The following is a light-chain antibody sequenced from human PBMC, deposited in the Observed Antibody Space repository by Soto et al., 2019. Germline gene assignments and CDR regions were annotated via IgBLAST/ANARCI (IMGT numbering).Light chain of an antibody. CDR1: SGSVSTNYY. V-gene: IGLV8-61*01. Sequence: QTVVTQEPSFSVSPGGTVTLTCGLSSGSVSTNYYPSWYQQTPGQAPRTLIYSTNTRSSGVPDRFSGSILGNKAALTITGGPADDESYYYCVLYMGSGIWVFGGGTKLTVL. J-gene: IGLJ3*02. CDR2: STN. CDR3: VLYMGSGIWV.